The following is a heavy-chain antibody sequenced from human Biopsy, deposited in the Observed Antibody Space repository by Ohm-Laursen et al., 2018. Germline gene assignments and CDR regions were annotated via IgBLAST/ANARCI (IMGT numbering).Heavy chain of an antibody. CDR3: AGDINNWNVNY. CDR2: FAPENGKT. D-gene: IGHD1-20*01. V-gene: IGHV1-24*01. J-gene: IGHJ4*02. CDR1: GYTLTDLS. Sequence: ASVKVSCKVSGYTLTDLSMHWVRQAPGKGLEWMGGFAPENGKTIYAQKFQGRVTMTEDTSTDTAYMELSNLRSEDTAVYYCAGDINNWNVNYWGQGTLVIVSP.